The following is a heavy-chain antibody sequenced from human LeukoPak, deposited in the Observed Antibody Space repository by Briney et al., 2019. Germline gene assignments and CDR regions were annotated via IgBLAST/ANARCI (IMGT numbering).Heavy chain of an antibody. CDR2: IIPILGIA. Sequence: ASVKVSCKASGYTFTSYAISWVRQAPGQGLEWMGRIIPILGIANYAQKFQGRVTITADKSTSTAYMELSSLRSEDTAVYYCARDVGDGYNYYYFDYWGQGTLVTVSS. CDR3: ARDVGDGYNYYYFDY. D-gene: IGHD5-24*01. V-gene: IGHV1-69*04. CDR1: GYTFTSYA. J-gene: IGHJ4*02.